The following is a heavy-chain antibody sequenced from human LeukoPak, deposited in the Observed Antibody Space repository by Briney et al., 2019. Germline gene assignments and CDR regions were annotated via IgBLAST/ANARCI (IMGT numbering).Heavy chain of an antibody. CDR2: ISSSSSYI. CDR3: ARELSDYDFWSGSDV. V-gene: IGHV3-21*01. D-gene: IGHD3-3*01. J-gene: IGHJ6*02. Sequence: PGGSLRLSCAASGFTFSSYSMNWVRQAPGKGLEWVSSISSSSSYIYYADSVKGRFTISRDNAKSSLYLQMNSLRAEDTAVYYCARELSDYDFWSGSDVWGQGTTVTVSS. CDR1: GFTFSSYS.